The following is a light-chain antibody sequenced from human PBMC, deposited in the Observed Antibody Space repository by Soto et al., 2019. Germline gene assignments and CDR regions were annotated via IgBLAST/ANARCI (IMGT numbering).Light chain of an antibody. V-gene: IGLV4-60*02. CDR1: SGHSSYI. J-gene: IGLJ3*02. Sequence: QSVLTQSSSASASLGSSVKLTCTLSSGHSSYIIAWHQQQPGKAPRYLMKLEGSGSYNKGSGVPDRFSGSSSGAYRYLTISNLQFEDEADYYCETWDSNIHWVFGGGTKLTVL. CDR3: ETWDSNIHWV. CDR2: LEGSGSY.